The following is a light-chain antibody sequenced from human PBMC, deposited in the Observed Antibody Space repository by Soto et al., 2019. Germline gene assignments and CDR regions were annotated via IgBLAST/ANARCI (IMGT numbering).Light chain of an antibody. CDR1: TSNIGSNY. J-gene: IGLJ2*01. Sequence: QSVLTQAPSASGTPGQRVTISCSGSTSNIGSNYVYWYQQLPGTAPKLLISLNDQRPSGVPDRFSGSKSGTSASLAISGLRSEDEGDYYCAAWDDSLRGSVVFGGGTKLTVL. CDR2: LND. CDR3: AAWDDSLRGSVV. V-gene: IGLV1-47*01.